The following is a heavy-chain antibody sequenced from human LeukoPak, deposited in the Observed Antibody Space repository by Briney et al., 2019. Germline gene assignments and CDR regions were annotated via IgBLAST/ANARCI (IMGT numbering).Heavy chain of an antibody. CDR1: GYTFTNYY. J-gene: IGHJ4*02. Sequence: ASVKVSCKASGYTFTNYYMDWVRQAPGQGLGWMGIINPSGGSTNYAQKFQGRVTMTRDTSTSTVYMELSSLRSEDTAVYYCARGGSLAGTLGYWGQGTLVTVSS. CDR2: INPSGGST. V-gene: IGHV1-46*01. D-gene: IGHD3-16*01. CDR3: ARGGSLAGTLGY.